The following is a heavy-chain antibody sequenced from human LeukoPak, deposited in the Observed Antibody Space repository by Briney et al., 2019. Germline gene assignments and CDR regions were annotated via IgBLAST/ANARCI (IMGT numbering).Heavy chain of an antibody. CDR3: ARDHWSHYYGSGGENYFDP. J-gene: IGHJ5*02. Sequence: ASVKVSCKASGYSFTMYGINWVRQAPGQGLEWMGWISGFNAYTNYAQKLQGRVTMTTDTSTSTAYMEVRGLRSDDTAVYYCARDHWSHYYGSGGENYFDPWGQGTLVTVSS. V-gene: IGHV1-18*01. CDR2: ISGFNAYT. CDR1: GYSFTMYG. D-gene: IGHD3-10*01.